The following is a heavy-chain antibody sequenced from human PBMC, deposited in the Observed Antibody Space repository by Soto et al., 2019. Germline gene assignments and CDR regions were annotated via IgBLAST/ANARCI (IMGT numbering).Heavy chain of an antibody. CDR2: INHSGST. J-gene: IGHJ5*02. V-gene: IGHV4-34*01. Sequence: QVQLQQWGAGLLKPSETLSLTCAVYGGSFSGYYWSWIRQPPGKGLEWIGEINHSGSTNYNPSLKRRVTLSVDTSKNQFSLKLSSVTAADTAVYYCAREKVTVTTLGWFDPWGQGTLVTVSS. CDR1: GGSFSGYY. CDR3: AREKVTVTTLGWFDP. D-gene: IGHD4-17*01.